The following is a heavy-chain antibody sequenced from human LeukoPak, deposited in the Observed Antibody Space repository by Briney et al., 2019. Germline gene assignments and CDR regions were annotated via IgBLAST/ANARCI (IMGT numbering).Heavy chain of an antibody. Sequence: GGSLRLSCAVSGFTVYTNSMSWVRQAPGKGLEWVSSISSSSSYIYYADSVKGRFTISRDNAKNSLYLQMNSLRAEDTAVYYCARDRNFDYWGQGTLVTVPS. CDR2: ISSSSSYI. CDR1: GFTVYTNS. V-gene: IGHV3-21*01. J-gene: IGHJ4*02. CDR3: ARDRNFDY.